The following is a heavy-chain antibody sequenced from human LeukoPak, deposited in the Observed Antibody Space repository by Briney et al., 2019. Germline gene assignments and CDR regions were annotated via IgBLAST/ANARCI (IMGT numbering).Heavy chain of an antibody. J-gene: IGHJ6*03. CDR3: ARVGGSGWSGYYYYYMDV. CDR1: GGSISSSSYN. Sequence: NPSETLSLTCTVSGGSISSSSYNWGWIRQPPGKGLEWIGSIYYSGSTYYNPSLKSRVTISVDTSKNQFSLKLSSVTAADTAVYYCARVGGSGWSGYYYYYMDVWGKGTTVTVSS. V-gene: IGHV4-39*07. D-gene: IGHD6-19*01. CDR2: IYYSGST.